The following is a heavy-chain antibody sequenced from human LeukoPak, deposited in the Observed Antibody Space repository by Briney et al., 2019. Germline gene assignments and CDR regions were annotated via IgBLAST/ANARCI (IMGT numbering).Heavy chain of an antibody. J-gene: IGHJ4*02. CDR3: ARVSPLYDFWSHDY. CDR2: IKQDGSEK. CDR1: GFTFSSYW. V-gene: IGHV3-7*03. D-gene: IGHD3-3*01. Sequence: GGSLRLSCAASGFTFSSYWMSCVRQAPGKGLEWVANIKQDGSEKYYVDSVKGRFTISRDNAKYLRYLQMNSLRAEDTAVYYCARVSPLYDFWSHDYGGQGTLVTVS.